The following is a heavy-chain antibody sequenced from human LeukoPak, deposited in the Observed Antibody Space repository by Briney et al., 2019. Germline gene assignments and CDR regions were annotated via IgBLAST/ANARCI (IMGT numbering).Heavy chain of an antibody. CDR3: ARQVAAAAPRDGDWFDP. J-gene: IGHJ5*02. CDR2: IYPGDSDT. CDR1: GYSFTSYW. V-gene: IGHV5-51*01. D-gene: IGHD6-13*01. Sequence: GESLKISCKGSGYSFTSYWIGWVRQMPGKGLEWMGIIYPGDSDTRYSPSFQGQVTISADKSISTAYLQWSSLKASDTAMYYCARQVAAAAPRDGDWFDPWGQGTLVTVPS.